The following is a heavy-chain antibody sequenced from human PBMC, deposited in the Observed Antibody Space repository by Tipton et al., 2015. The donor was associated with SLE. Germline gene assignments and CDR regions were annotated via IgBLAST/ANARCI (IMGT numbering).Heavy chain of an antibody. V-gene: IGHV4-38-2*02. J-gene: IGHJ6*03. D-gene: IGHD3-3*01. CDR3: ARDLYDFWSGYTPSGAMDV. CDR1: GYSINNGFY. CDR2: IYHSGTT. Sequence: LRLSCTVSGYSINNGFYWGWIRQPPGKGLEWIGIIYHSGTTYYNPSLKGRVTISVDTSKNQFSLRLSSVTAADTTMYYCARDLYDFWSGYTPSGAMDVWGKGTTVTVSS.